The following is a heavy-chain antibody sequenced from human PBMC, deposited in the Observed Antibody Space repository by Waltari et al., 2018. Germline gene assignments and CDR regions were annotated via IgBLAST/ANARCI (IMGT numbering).Heavy chain of an antibody. V-gene: IGHV3-53*01. D-gene: IGHD3-9*01. CDR2: IYSGGST. J-gene: IGHJ3*02. CDR1: GFTVSSNY. Sequence: EVQLVESGGGLIQPGGSLRLSCAASGFTVSSNYMSWVRQAPGKGLGWVSFIYSGGSTYYADSVKGRFTISRDNSKNTLYLQMNSLRAEDTAVYYCAREHYDILTGEGVAFDIWGQGTMVTVSS. CDR3: AREHYDILTGEGVAFDI.